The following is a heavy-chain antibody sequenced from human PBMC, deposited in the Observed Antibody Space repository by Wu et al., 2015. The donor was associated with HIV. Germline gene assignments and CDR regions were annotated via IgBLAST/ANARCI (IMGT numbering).Heavy chain of an antibody. D-gene: IGHD1-1*01. V-gene: IGHV1-8*03. CDR1: GYTFTSYD. CDR2: MNPNSGNT. CDR3: ARAFHTPLVQYTTHFDY. J-gene: IGHJ4*02. Sequence: QVQLVQSGAEVKKPGASVKVSCKASGYTFTSYDINWVRQATGQGLEWMGWMNPNSGNTGYAQKFQGRVTITRNTSITTAYMELSSLRSEDTAVYYCARAFHTPLVQYTTHFDYWGQGTLVTVSS.